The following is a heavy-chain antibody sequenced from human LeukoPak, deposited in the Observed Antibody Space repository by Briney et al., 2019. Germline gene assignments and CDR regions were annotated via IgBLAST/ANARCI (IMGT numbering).Heavy chain of an antibody. J-gene: IGHJ4*02. D-gene: IGHD3-22*01. CDR3: ARRPYYYEPGWYFDY. CDR1: GNTFTNYW. Sequence: GESLKTSCKGSGNTFTNYWIGWVRQLPGKGREWMGIIYPGDSETRYSPSFQGQVTMSVDKSSSTAYLQWATLKASDTAMYYCARRPYYYEPGWYFDYWGQGTLVTVSS. V-gene: IGHV5-51*01. CDR2: IYPGDSET.